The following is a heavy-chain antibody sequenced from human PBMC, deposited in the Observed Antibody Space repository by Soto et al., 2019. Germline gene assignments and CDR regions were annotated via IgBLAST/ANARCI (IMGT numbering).Heavy chain of an antibody. CDR2: ISSSSSYI. CDR3: AREDYDILTGYYSTLGY. Sequence: EVQLVESGGGLVKPGGSLRLSCAASGFTFSSYSMNWVRQAPGKGLEWVSSISSSSSYIYYADSVKGRFTISRDNAQNSLYLQMNSLRAEDTAVYYCAREDYDILTGYYSTLGYWGQGTLVTVSS. J-gene: IGHJ4*02. V-gene: IGHV3-21*01. CDR1: GFTFSSYS. D-gene: IGHD3-9*01.